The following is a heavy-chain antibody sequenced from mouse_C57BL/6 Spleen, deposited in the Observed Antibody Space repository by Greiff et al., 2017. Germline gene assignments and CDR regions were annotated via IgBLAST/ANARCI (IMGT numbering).Heavy chain of an antibody. V-gene: IGHV1-7*01. D-gene: IGHD2-3*01. CDR3: ARRSHFYDSSMFAY. CDR1: GYTFTSYW. J-gene: IGHJ3*01. CDR2: INPSSGHT. Sequence: QVQLKQSGADLAKPGASVKLSCKASGYTFTSYWLNWVKQRPGKGLEWIGYINPSSGHTNYNEKFKDKATVTADKSYSTAYMKLSSLTDEDSAVYYGARRSHFYDSSMFAYWGQGTLVTVSA.